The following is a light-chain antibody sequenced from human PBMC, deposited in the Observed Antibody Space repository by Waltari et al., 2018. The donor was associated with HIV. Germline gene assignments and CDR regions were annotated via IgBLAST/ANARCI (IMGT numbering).Light chain of an antibody. CDR3: QQYNNWALA. J-gene: IGKJ4*01. V-gene: IGKV3-15*01. CDR1: QSVSTN. CDR2: GAS. Sequence: EIMMTQSPATLSVSPGASATLSCRASQSVSTNLAGYQQKPGQAPRLLIYGASTRATGIPARFSGSGSGTDFTLTISSLQSEDSVTYYCQQYNNWALAFGGGTRVEIK.